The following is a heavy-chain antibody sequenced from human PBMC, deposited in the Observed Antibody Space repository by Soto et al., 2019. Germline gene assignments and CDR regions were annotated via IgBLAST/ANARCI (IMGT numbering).Heavy chain of an antibody. V-gene: IGHV3-30*18. CDR1: GFTFSSYG. J-gene: IGHJ5*02. Sequence: PGGSLRLSCAASGFTFSSYGMHWVRQAPGKGLEWVAVISYDGSNKYYADSVKGRFTISRDNSKNTLYLQMNSLRAEDTAVYYWAKDRGASSGWYLGEFHWFDPWGQGTLVTVSS. D-gene: IGHD6-19*01. CDR3: AKDRGASSGWYLGEFHWFDP. CDR2: ISYDGSNK.